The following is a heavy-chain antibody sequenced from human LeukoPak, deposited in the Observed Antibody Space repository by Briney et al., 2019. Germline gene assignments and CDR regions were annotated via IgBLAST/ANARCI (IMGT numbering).Heavy chain of an antibody. J-gene: IGHJ4*02. V-gene: IGHV3-9*01. CDR1: GFTFDDYA. CDR3: AKATGFTVTGPSPDY. CDR2: ISWNSGSI. Sequence: GGSLRLSCAASGFTFDDYAMHWVRQAPGKGLEWVSGISWNSGSIGYADSVKGRFTISRDNAENSLYLQMNSLRAEDTALYYCAKATGFTVTGPSPDYWGQGTLVTVSS. D-gene: IGHD4-17*01.